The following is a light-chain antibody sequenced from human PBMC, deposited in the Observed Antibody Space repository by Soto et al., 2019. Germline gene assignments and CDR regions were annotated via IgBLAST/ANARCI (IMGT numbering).Light chain of an antibody. V-gene: IGKV3-20*01. J-gene: IGKJ4*01. CDR2: GAS. CDR3: QQYGTSLP. Sequence: EIVLTQSPGTLSLSPGERATLSCRASQSVSSSHLAWYQQKPGQAPRLLIYGASSRATGIPDRFSGSGSGTDFTLTISRLEPEDFAVYYCQQYGTSLPFGGGTKVDIK. CDR1: QSVSSSH.